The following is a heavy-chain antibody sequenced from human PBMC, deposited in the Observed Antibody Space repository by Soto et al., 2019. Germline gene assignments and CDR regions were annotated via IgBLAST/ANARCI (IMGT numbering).Heavy chain of an antibody. CDR3: ARVGNYYGSGSYMYYYGMDV. J-gene: IGHJ6*02. Sequence: SVKVSCKASGGTFSSYAISWVRQAPGQGLEWMGGIIPIFGTANYAQKFQGRVTITADESTSTAYMELSSLRSEDTAVYYCARVGNYYGSGSYMYYYGMDVWGQGTTVTVSS. V-gene: IGHV1-69*13. D-gene: IGHD3-10*01. CDR2: IIPIFGTA. CDR1: GGTFSSYA.